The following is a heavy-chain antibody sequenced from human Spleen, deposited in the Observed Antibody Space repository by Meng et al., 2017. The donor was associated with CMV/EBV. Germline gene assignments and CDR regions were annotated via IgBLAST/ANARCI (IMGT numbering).Heavy chain of an antibody. CDR2: IRTKVKSYAT. CDR3: TTELELRLHF. D-gene: IGHD1-7*01. J-gene: IGHJ4*02. Sequence: GESLKISCAASGFTFSGSAMHWVRQASGKGLEWVGRIRTKVKSYATEYAASVKGRFTISRDDSKNTAYLHMNSLKTEDTAVYYCTTELELRLHFWGQGTLVTVSS. V-gene: IGHV3-73*01. CDR1: GFTFSGSA.